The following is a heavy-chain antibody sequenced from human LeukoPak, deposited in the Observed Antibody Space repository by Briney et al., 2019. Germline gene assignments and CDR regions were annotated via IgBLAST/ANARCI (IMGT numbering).Heavy chain of an antibody. CDR2: IKQDGSEK. J-gene: IGHJ4*02. V-gene: IGHV3-7*05. CDR3: ARAERWDYDFWSGSSGGPFDY. D-gene: IGHD3-3*01. CDR1: GFTFSNYD. Sequence: QPGRSLRLSCAASGFTFSNYDMRWVRQAPGKGLEWVANIKQDGSEKYYVDSVKGRFTISRDNAKNSLYLQMNSLRAEDTAVYYCARAERWDYDFWSGSSGGPFDYWGQGTLVTVSS.